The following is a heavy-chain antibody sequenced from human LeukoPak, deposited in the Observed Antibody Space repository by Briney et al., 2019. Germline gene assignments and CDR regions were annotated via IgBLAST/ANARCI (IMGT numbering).Heavy chain of an antibody. CDR1: GFIFNSYG. J-gene: IGHJ4*02. Sequence: GGSLRLSCAASGFIFNSYGMHWVRQAPGKGLEWVAFIRYDGINKYYADSVKGRFTISRDNSKNTFHLQMNSLRAEDTAVYYCAAQKRGTSRPYYFDYWGQGTLVTVSS. CDR2: IRYDGINK. CDR3: AAQKRGTSRPYYFDY. D-gene: IGHD3-16*02. V-gene: IGHV3-30*02.